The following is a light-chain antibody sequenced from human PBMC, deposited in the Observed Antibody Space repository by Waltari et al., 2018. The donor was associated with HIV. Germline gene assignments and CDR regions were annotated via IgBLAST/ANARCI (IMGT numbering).Light chain of an antibody. CDR1: SSDVGGYNY. V-gene: IGLV2-8*01. Sequence: QSALTQPPSASGSPGQSVTISCTGTSSDVGGYNYVSLYPQHPGKAPKLIIFEVTKRPSGVPNRFSGSKSGNTASLTVSGLQADDEADYYCCSYTGYNDFLFGAGTKLTVL. CDR3: CSYTGYNDFL. CDR2: EVT. J-gene: IGLJ3*02.